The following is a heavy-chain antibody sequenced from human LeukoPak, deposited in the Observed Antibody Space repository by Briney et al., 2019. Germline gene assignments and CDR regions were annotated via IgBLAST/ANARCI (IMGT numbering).Heavy chain of an antibody. CDR1: GYTFTGYY. V-gene: IGHV1-2*02. D-gene: IGHD1-7*01. CDR3: ARETGTTFHYFDY. J-gene: IGHJ4*02. CDR2: INPNSGGT. Sequence: ASVKVSCKASGYTFTGYYMHWVRQAPGQGLEWMGWINPNSGGTNYAQKFQGRVTMTRDTSISTAYMELSRLRSDDTAVYYCARETGTTFHYFDYWGQGTLVTVSS.